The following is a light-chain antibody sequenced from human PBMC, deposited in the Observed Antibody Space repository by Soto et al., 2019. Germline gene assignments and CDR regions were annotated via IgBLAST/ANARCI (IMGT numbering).Light chain of an antibody. CDR1: QSVSSSY. CDR2: GAS. V-gene: IGKV3-20*01. J-gene: IGKJ1*01. CDR3: QQYGSSPWT. Sequence: EIVLTQSPGTLSLSPGERATLSCRASQSVSSSYLAWYQQKPGQAPRLLIYGASSRATGIPDRFSGSGSGTDVTLTISRLEPDDFAVYYCQQYGSSPWTFGQETKVEIK.